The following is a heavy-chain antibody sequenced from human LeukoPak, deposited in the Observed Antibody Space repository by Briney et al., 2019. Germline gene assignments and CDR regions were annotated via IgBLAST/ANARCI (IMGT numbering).Heavy chain of an antibody. CDR2: INASNGNT. V-gene: IGHV1-3*01. CDR3: ARVLLWFGGFDY. CDR1: GYTFTSYG. Sequence: ASVKVSCKASGYTFTSYGMHWVRQAPAQRLEWMGWINASNGNTKYSQKFQGRVTITRDTSASTAYMELSSLRSEDTAVYYCARVLLWFGGFDYWGQGTLVTVSS. J-gene: IGHJ4*02. D-gene: IGHD3-10*01.